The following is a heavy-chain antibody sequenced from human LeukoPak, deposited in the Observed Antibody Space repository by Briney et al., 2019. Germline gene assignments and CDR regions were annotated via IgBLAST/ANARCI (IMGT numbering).Heavy chain of an antibody. CDR3: AKDAIGQYRPYYFDC. CDR1: GFTFSSFA. D-gene: IGHD3-16*02. Sequence: PGGSLRLSCAASGFTFSSFAMSWVRQAPGKGLEWVSSISGGGESTYYANYVKGRFTVSRDNSKNTLNLQLNSLRAEDTAVYYCAKDAIGQYRPYYFDCWGQGTLVTVSS. V-gene: IGHV3-23*01. J-gene: IGHJ4*02. CDR2: ISGGGEST.